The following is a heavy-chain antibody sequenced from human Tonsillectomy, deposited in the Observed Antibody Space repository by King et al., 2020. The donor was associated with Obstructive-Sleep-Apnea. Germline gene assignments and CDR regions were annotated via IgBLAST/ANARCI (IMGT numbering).Heavy chain of an antibody. CDR2: INHSGST. V-gene: IGHV4-34*01. Sequence: VQLQQWGAGLLKPSETLSLTCAVYGGSFSGYYWSWIRQPPGKGRELSGEINHSGSTNYNPSLKSRVTILLDTSKNQFSLELSSVTAADTAVYYCARGGWGSSWPFDYWGQGTLVTVSS. J-gene: IGHJ4*02. CDR1: GGSFSGYY. CDR3: ARGGWGSSWPFDY. D-gene: IGHD6-13*01.